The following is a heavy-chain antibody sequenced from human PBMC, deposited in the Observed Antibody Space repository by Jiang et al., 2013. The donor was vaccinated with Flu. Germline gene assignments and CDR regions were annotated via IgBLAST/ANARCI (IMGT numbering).Heavy chain of an antibody. D-gene: IGHD3-22*01. CDR2: IYPGDSDT. CDR1: GYSFTNYW. CDR3: ARLRGHNYYDSSDM. Sequence: SGYSFTNYWIGWVRQMPGKGLEWMGIIYPGDSDTRYSPSSQGQVTISADKSISTAYLQWSSLKASDTAMYYCARLRGHNYYDSSDMWGQGTMVTVSS. V-gene: IGHV5-51*01. J-gene: IGHJ3*02.